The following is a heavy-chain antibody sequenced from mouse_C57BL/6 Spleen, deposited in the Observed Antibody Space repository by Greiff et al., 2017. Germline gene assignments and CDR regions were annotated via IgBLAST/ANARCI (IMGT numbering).Heavy chain of an antibody. CDR3: TRDLPTMDY. J-gene: IGHJ4*01. CDR1: GFTFSSYA. CDR2: ISSGGDYI. Sequence: KLMESGEGLVKPGGSLKLSCAASGFTFSSYAMSWVRQTPEERLEWVAYISSGGDYIYYADTVKGRFTISRDNARNTLYLQMSSLKSEDTAMYYCTRDLPTMDYWGQGTSVTVSS. V-gene: IGHV5-9-1*02. D-gene: IGHD2-1*01.